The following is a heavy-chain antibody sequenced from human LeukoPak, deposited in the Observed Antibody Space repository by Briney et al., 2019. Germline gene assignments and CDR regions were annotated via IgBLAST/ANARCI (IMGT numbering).Heavy chain of an antibody. Sequence: PGGSLRLSCAASGFTFSSYGMHWVRQAPGKGLEWVAVICYDGSNKYYADSVKGRFTISRDNSKNTLYLQMNSLRAEDTAVYYCARVVTMVRGFDYWGQGTLVTVSS. CDR3: ARVVTMVRGFDY. V-gene: IGHV3-33*01. CDR1: GFTFSSYG. CDR2: ICYDGSNK. D-gene: IGHD3-10*01. J-gene: IGHJ4*02.